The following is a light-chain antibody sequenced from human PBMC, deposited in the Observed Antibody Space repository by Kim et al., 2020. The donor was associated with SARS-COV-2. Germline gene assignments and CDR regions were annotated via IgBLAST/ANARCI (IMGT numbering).Light chain of an antibody. CDR1: SSNIGAGHD. J-gene: IGLJ1*01. CDR3: QSYDSSLSGSGV. CDR2: GNS. V-gene: IGLV1-40*01. Sequence: QSVLTQPPSVSGAPGQRVTISCTGSSSNIGAGHDVHWYRQLPGTAPKLLIYGNSNRPSGVPDRFSGSKPGTSASLAITGLQAEDEADYYCQSYDSSLSGSGVFGTGTKVTVL.